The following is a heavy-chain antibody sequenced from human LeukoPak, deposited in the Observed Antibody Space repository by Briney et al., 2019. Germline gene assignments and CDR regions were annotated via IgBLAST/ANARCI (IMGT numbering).Heavy chain of an antibody. V-gene: IGHV4-34*01. CDR3: ARGRNYDFWSGQKKNAFDI. D-gene: IGHD3-3*01. J-gene: IGHJ3*02. CDR2: INHSGGT. Sequence: PSETLSLTCAVCGGSFSGYYWSWIRQPPGKGLEWIGEINHSGGTNYNPSLKSRVTISVDTSKNQFSLKLSSVTAADTAVYYCARGRNYDFWSGQKKNAFDIWGQGTMVTVSS. CDR1: GGSFSGYY.